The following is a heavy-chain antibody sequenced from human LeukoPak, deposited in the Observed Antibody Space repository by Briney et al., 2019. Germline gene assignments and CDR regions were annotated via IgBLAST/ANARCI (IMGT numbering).Heavy chain of an antibody. CDR3: AKGPRYDFWTTGGY. D-gene: IGHD3-3*01. Sequence: GGSLRLSCAASGFTFSSYAMSWVRQAPGKGLEWVSAISGSGGSTYYADSVKGRFTISRDNSKNTLYLQMNSLRAEDTAVYYCAKGPRYDFWTTGGYWGQGTLVTVSS. CDR1: GFTFSSYA. CDR2: ISGSGGST. V-gene: IGHV3-23*01. J-gene: IGHJ4*02.